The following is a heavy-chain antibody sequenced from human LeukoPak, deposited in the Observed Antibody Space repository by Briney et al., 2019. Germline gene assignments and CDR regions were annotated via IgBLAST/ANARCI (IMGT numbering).Heavy chain of an antibody. CDR1: GFTFSGYV. CDR2: INNDGDNT. CDR3: AKDGRHISGWPFDY. J-gene: IGHJ4*02. V-gene: IGHV3-23*01. Sequence: GGSLRLSCAASGFTFSGYVMNWVRQAPGKGLEWVSAINNDGDNTYYADSVKGRFSISRDNSKNTLYLQMNSLRAEDTAVYYCAKDGRHISGWPFDYWGQGTLVTVSS. D-gene: IGHD6-19*01.